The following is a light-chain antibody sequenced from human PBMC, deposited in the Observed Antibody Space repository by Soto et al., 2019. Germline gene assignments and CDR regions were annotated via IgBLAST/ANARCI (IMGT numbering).Light chain of an antibody. CDR2: AAS. J-gene: IGKJ3*01. V-gene: IGKV1-39*01. CDR1: QSISSY. CDR3: QHSYSTSFT. Sequence: DIQMTQAPSSLSASVGDRVTITCRASQSISSYLNWYQQKPGKAPKLLIYAASSLQSGVPSRFSGSGSGTDFTLTISSLQPEDFISYYCQHSYSTSFTVGRGTKVDIK.